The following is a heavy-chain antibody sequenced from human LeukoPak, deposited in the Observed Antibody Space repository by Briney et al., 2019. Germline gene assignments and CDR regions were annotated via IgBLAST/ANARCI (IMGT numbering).Heavy chain of an antibody. D-gene: IGHD6-13*01. CDR3: ARVSRQIIAAGVSPSYLDY. CDR2: IYHSGST. CDR1: GYSISSGYY. Sequence: PSETLSLTCTVSGYSISSGYYWGWIRQPPGKGLEWIGSIYHSGSTYYDPSLKSRVTISVDTSKNQFSLKLSSVTAADTAVYYCARVSRQIIAAGVSPSYLDYWGQGTLVTVSS. V-gene: IGHV4-38-2*02. J-gene: IGHJ4*02.